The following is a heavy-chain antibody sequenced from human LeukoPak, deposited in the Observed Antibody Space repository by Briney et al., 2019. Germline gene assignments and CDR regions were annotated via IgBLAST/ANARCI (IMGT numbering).Heavy chain of an antibody. J-gene: IGHJ4*02. D-gene: IGHD3-22*01. CDR2: ISGSGGSI. V-gene: IGHV3-23*01. CDR1: GFTFSSYA. Sequence: PGGSLRLSCAASGFTFSSYAMSWVRQAPGKGLEWVSAISGSGGSIYYADSVKGRFTISRDNSKNTLYLQMNSLRAEDTAVYYCARVPYDSSGLDYWGQGTLVTVSS. CDR3: ARVPYDSSGLDY.